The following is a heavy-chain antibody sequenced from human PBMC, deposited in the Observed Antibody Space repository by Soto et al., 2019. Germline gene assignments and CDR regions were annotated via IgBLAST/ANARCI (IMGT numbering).Heavy chain of an antibody. D-gene: IGHD3-22*01. J-gene: IGHJ6*02. Sequence: SVKVSGKASGGTFSSYAISWVRQVPGQGLEWMGGIIPIFGTANYAQKFQGRVTITADESTSTAYMELSSLRSEDTAVYYCASTKRVGYYYFSSGYYSEAAYYYGMDVWGQGPTDTVS. CDR3: ASTKRVGYYYFSSGYYSEAAYYYGMDV. V-gene: IGHV1-69*13. CDR2: IIPIFGTA. CDR1: GGTFSSYA.